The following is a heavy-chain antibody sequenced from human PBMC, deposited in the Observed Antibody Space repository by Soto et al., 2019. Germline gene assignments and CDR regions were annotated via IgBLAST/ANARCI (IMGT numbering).Heavy chain of an antibody. D-gene: IGHD2-15*01. CDR2: ISSGSDYI. J-gene: IGHJ4*01. V-gene: IGHV3-21*04. CDR3: ASEFCTGGSCYSRIFDY. Sequence: EVQLVESGGGLVKPGGSLRLSCAASGFTFNTYAMHWVRQSPGKGLEWVAFISSGSDYIYYAAFVKGRFTISRDNAKSSLFLHMNSLRDDDTALYYCASEFCTGGSCYSRIFDYWGHGALVTVSS. CDR1: GFTFNTYA.